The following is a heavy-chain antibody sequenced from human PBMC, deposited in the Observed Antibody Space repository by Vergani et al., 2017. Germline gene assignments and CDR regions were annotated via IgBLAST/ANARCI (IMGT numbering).Heavy chain of an antibody. D-gene: IGHD2-21*02. CDR3: ARNPYCGGDCYSDAFYI. CDR2: IYYSGST. Sequence: QVQLQESGPGLVKPSETLSLTCTVSGGSISSYYWSWIRQPPGKGLEWIGYIYYSGSTNYNPSLKSRVTLSVDTSKNQFSLKLSSVTAADTAVYYCARNPYCGGDCYSDAFYIWGQGTMVTVSS. CDR1: GGSISSYY. J-gene: IGHJ3*02. V-gene: IGHV4-59*01.